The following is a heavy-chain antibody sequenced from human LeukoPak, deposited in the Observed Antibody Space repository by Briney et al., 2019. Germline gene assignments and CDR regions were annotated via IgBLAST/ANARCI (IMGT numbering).Heavy chain of an antibody. Sequence: SVKVSCKASGGTFSTYATSWVRQAPGQGLEWMGGIIPMFGKANYAQKFQGRVTMTRDTSTSTVYMELSSLRSEDTAVYYCARGGDTVVSNWGQGTLVTVSS. V-gene: IGHV1-69*05. CDR3: ARGGDTVVSN. D-gene: IGHD4-23*01. CDR1: GGTFSTYA. CDR2: IIPMFGKA. J-gene: IGHJ4*02.